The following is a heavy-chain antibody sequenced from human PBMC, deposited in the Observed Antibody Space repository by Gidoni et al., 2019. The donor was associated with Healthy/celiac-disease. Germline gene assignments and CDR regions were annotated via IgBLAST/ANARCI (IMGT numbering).Heavy chain of an antibody. CDR3: ASTQWLVLRGGYFDY. D-gene: IGHD6-19*01. Sequence: EVQLLESGGGLVQPGGSLRLSCAASGFTFSSYAMSWVRQAPGKGLEWVSAISGSGGSTYYADSVKGRFTISRDNSKNTLYLQMNSLRAEDTAVYYCASTQWLVLRGGYFDYWGQGTLVTVSS. CDR2: ISGSGGST. V-gene: IGHV3-23*01. J-gene: IGHJ4*02. CDR1: GFTFSSYA.